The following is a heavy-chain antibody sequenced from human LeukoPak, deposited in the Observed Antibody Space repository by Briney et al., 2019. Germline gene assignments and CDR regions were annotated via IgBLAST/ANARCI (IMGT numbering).Heavy chain of an antibody. CDR2: IYYSGNT. CDR3: ARRNDFGI. V-gene: IGHV4-59*08. Sequence: PSETLSLTCTVSGGSISGDHWNWIRQPPGKGLEWIGYIYYSGNTNYNPSLKSRVTISVDTSKNQFSLNLNSVTAADTAVYYCARRNDFGIWGQGTMVPVSS. J-gene: IGHJ3*02. CDR1: GGSISGDH.